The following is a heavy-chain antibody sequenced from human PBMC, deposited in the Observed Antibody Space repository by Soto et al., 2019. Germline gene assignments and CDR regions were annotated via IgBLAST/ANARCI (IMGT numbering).Heavy chain of an antibody. V-gene: IGHV3-72*01. D-gene: IGHD6-13*01. CDR2: IRNKANRYTT. J-gene: IGHJ4*01. CDR3: TRNDPRAPGTPDY. CDR1: GFTFSDHY. Sequence: GGSLRLSCAASGFTFSDHYMDWVRQAPGKGLEWVGRIRNKANRYTTEYAASVKGRFTISRDDSRNSLYLQMNSLQTEDTAVYYCTRNDPRAPGTPDYWGQGALFTVSS.